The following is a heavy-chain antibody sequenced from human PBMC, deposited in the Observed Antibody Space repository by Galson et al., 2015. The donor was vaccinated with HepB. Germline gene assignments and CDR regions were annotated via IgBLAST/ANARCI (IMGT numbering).Heavy chain of an antibody. V-gene: IGHV3-7*01. CDR1: DFTFRSYW. J-gene: IGHJ3*02. CDR3: ARDVAVAVVGSFDI. CDR2: IDKDGSEK. D-gene: IGHD6-19*01. Sequence: SLRLSCAASDFTFRSYWMSWVRQAPGKGLEWVANIDKDGSEKYYADSVKGRFTISRDNTKNSLYLQMNSLRAEDTAVYYCARDVAVAVVGSFDIWGQGTMVTVSS.